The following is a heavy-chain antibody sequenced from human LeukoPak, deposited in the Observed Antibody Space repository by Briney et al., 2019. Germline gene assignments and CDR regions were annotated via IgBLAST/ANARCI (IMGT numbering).Heavy chain of an antibody. Sequence: PGGSLTLSWAASGFTVSSYWMSWVRQAPGKGREWVAHIKQDGSEKYYVDSVKGRFTISRDNAKNSLYLQMNSLRAEDTAVYYCARDYLGSSSGWYPRVYWGQGTLVTVSS. J-gene: IGHJ4*02. D-gene: IGHD6-19*01. CDR3: ARDYLGSSSGWYPRVY. CDR1: GFTVSSYW. CDR2: IKQDGSEK. V-gene: IGHV3-7*01.